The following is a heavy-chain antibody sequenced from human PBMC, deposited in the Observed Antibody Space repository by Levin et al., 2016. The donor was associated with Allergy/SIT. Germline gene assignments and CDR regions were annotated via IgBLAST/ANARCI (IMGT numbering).Heavy chain of an antibody. D-gene: IGHD3-10*01. V-gene: IGHV4-39*07. CDR2: IYYSGTT. Sequence: WIRQPPGKGLEWIGSIYYSGTTYYNPSLKSRVTISVDTSKNQFSLKLSSVTAADTAVYYCASTPSYYYGSGSYGAFDIWGQGTMVTVSS. J-gene: IGHJ3*02. CDR3: ASTPSYYYGSGSYGAFDI.